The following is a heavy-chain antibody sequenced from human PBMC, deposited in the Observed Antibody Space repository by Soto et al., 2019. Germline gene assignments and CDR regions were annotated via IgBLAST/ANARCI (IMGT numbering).Heavy chain of an antibody. CDR1: GFTFSNAW. V-gene: IGHV3-15*01. CDR2: IKSKTDGGTT. D-gene: IGHD3-22*01. Sequence: GGSLRLSXAASGFTFSNAWMSWVRQAPGKGREWVGRIKSKTDGGTTDYAAPVKGRFTISRDDSKNTLYLQMNSLKTEDTAVYYCTTNYYDSSGPWDYWGQGTLVTVSS. J-gene: IGHJ4*02. CDR3: TTNYYDSSGPWDY.